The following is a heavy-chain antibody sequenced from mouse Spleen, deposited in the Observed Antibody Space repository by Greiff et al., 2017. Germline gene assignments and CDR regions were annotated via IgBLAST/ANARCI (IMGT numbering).Heavy chain of an antibody. V-gene: IGHV3-8*02. CDR2: ISYSGST. Sequence: EVKLMESGPSLVKPSQTLSLTCSVTGDSITSGYWNWIRKFPGNKLEYMGYISYSGSTYYNPSLKSRISITRDTSKNQYYLQLNSVTTEDTATYYCASHRYDEGYYAMDYWGQGTSVTVSS. D-gene: IGHD2-14*01. CDR1: GDSITSGY. J-gene: IGHJ4*01. CDR3: ASHRYDEGYYAMDY.